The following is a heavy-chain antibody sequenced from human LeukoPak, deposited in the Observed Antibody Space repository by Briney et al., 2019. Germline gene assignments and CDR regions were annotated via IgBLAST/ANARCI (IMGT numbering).Heavy chain of an antibody. CDR3: ASAVGSYSSSWFYYYYYMDV. CDR2: LYHSVST. D-gene: IGHD6-13*01. Sequence: SETLSLTCIVSGYSISSVYKWGWIRQPPGKGLEWIGRLYHSVSTYYNPSLKSRVTISVDTSKNQFSLKLSSVTAADTAVYYWASAVGSYSSSWFYYYYYMDVWGKGITVTVSS. J-gene: IGHJ6*03. V-gene: IGHV4-38-2*02. CDR1: GYSISSVYK.